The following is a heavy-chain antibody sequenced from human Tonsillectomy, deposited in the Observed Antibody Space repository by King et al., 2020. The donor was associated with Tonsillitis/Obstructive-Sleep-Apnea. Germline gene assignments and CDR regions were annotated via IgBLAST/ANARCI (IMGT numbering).Heavy chain of an antibody. Sequence: VQLVQSGAEVKKPGASVKVSCKASGYTFPKYGISWVRQAPGQGLEWMGWISPYNGHTNYAQKLQARVTMTTDTSTSTAYMELRSLRYDDTAVYYCARDSMGHYYDSSGYYTFDYWGQGTLVTVSS. D-gene: IGHD3-22*01. V-gene: IGHV1-18*01. CDR1: GYTFPKYG. CDR2: ISPYNGHT. J-gene: IGHJ4*02. CDR3: ARDSMGHYYDSSGYYTFDY.